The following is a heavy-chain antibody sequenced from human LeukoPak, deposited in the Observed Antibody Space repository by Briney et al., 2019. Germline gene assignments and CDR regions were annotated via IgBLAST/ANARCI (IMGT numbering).Heavy chain of an antibody. V-gene: IGHV4-4*07. J-gene: IGHJ5*01. CDR1: GASISSHY. CDR3: AGRTRSTFYIDS. D-gene: IGHD1-1*01. Sequence: SETLSLTCSVSGASISSHYWSWIRQPAGKGLEWIGRVYDSGSAMYNPSFKSRVTMSLDTSNSQFSLHLSSVTAADTAVYYCAGRTRSTFYIDSWGQGTLVTVSS. CDR2: VYDSGSA.